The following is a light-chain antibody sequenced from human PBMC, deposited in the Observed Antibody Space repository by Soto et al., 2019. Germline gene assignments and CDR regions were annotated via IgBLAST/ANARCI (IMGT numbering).Light chain of an antibody. J-gene: IGKJ1*01. CDR3: KRKWT. Sequence: EIVMTQSPATLSVSPGESATLSCRASQSISGNVAWYQQRPGQAPRLLIYDASTRATGIPARFTGSGSGTEFALTISSLQSEDFAVYYCKRKWTFGQGTKVEFK. V-gene: IGKV3-15*01. CDR1: QSISGN. CDR2: DAS.